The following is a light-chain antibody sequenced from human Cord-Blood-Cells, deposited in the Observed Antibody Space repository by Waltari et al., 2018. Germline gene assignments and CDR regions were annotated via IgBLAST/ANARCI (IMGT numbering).Light chain of an antibody. CDR3: QQSYSTPLT. J-gene: IGKJ4*01. Sequence: DIQMTQSPSPLSASVGDRVTITFRASQSISSYLNWYQQKPGKAHKLLIYAASSLQSGVPSRFSGSGSGTDFTLTISSLQPEDFATYYCQQSYSTPLTFGGGTKVEIK. V-gene: IGKV1-39*01. CDR2: AAS. CDR1: QSISSY.